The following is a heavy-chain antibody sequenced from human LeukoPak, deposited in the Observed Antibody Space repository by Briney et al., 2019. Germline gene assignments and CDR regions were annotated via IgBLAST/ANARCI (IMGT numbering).Heavy chain of an antibody. CDR2: INSDGGST. J-gene: IGHJ4*02. V-gene: IGHV3-74*01. Sequence: PGGSLRLSCAASGFTFSSYWMCWVRRAPGKGLVWVSRINSDGGSTTYADFVKGRFTISRDNAKNTLYLQMNSLRAEDTAVYYCARGHYDGSGLVVYWGRGTLVTVSS. CDR1: GFTFSSYW. D-gene: IGHD3-22*01. CDR3: ARGHYDGSGLVVY.